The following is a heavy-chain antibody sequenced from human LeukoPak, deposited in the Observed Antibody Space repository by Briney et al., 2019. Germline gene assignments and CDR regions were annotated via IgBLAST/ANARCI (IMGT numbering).Heavy chain of an antibody. Sequence: GRSLRLSCVGSGFTFSKYGIHWVRQAPGKGLEWVTAISYDGSLKYYADSVRGRFTISRDNSKNTLYLQMNSLRTDDTAVYYCARVSLERQLWLPFDYWGQGTLVIVSS. D-gene: IGHD5-18*01. CDR2: ISYDGSLK. CDR3: ARVSLERQLWLPFDY. V-gene: IGHV3-30*03. CDR1: GFTFSKYG. J-gene: IGHJ4*02.